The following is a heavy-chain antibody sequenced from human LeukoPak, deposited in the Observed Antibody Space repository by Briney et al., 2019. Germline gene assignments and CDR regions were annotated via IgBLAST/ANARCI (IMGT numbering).Heavy chain of an antibody. CDR2: ISSGGDSI. CDR3: AREMDGEYGSGTFYDL. Sequence: GGSLRLSCAASNFVFSDYYMSWVRQAPGKGLQWVSYISSGGDSIYYADSVRGRFTISRDNAKNSLYLQMNSLRADDTAVYYCAREMDGEYGSGTFYDLWGQGNMVTVSS. J-gene: IGHJ5*02. D-gene: IGHD3-10*01. V-gene: IGHV3-11*01. CDR1: NFVFSDYY.